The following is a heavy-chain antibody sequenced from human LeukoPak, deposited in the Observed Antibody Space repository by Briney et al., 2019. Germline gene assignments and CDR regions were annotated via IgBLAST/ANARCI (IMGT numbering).Heavy chain of an antibody. Sequence: ASVKVSCKASGYTFTSYGISWVRQAPGQGLEWMGWISAFNGNTNYAQKLQGRVTMTADTSTSTAYMELRSLRSDDTAVYYCARVGYDFWSGRNFDYWGQGTLVTVSS. V-gene: IGHV1-18*01. CDR3: ARVGYDFWSGRNFDY. D-gene: IGHD3-3*01. J-gene: IGHJ4*02. CDR1: GYTFTSYG. CDR2: ISAFNGNT.